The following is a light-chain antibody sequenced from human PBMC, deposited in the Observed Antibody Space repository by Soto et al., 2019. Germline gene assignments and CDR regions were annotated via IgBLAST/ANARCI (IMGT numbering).Light chain of an antibody. J-gene: IGLJ3*02. CDR1: NSDGGNYNY. CDR3: CSYAGSYSAM. V-gene: IGLV2-11*01. Sequence: QSALTQPRSVSGSPGQSVTISCTGTNSDGGNYNYVSWYQQHPGKVPKLIIYDVTRRPSGVPDRFSGSKSGNTASLTIAGHQAEYEADYHCCSYAGSYSAMFGGGTKLTVL. CDR2: DVT.